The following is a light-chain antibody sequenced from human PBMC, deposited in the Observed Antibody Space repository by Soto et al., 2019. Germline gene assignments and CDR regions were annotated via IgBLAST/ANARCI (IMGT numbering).Light chain of an antibody. CDR3: QSYDSSLSRI. V-gene: IGLV1-40*01. CDR2: GIN. CDR1: SSNLGANYD. J-gene: IGLJ1*01. Sequence: QAVLTQPPSVSGAPGQRVTISCTGSSSNLGANYDVHWYQQLPGTAPKLLIYGINNRPSGVPDRFSGSKSGTSASLAITGLQAEHEADYYCQSYDSSLSRIFGTGTKVTVL.